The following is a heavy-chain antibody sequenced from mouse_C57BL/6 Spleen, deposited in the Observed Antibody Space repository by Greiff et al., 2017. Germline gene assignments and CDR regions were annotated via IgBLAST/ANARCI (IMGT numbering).Heavy chain of an antibody. V-gene: IGHV3-6*01. Sequence: EVQLQESGPGLVKPSQSLSLTCPVSGYSITSGYFWYWIRQLPGNILEWVGFISYDGSNNYNPPLKNRISITRDTSKSQVFLKLNTVTTEDTATYYCARDTAQATGFAYWGQGTLVTVSA. CDR3: ARDTAQATGFAY. CDR1: GYSITSGYF. CDR2: ISYDGSN. D-gene: IGHD3-2*02. J-gene: IGHJ3*01.